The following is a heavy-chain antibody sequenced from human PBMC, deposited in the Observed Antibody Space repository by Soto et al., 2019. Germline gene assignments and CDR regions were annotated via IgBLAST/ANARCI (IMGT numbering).Heavy chain of an antibody. CDR3: ARAREPEYSSSIFFDY. V-gene: IGHV3-53*01. J-gene: IGHJ4*01. Sequence: PGGSRRLSWAVSGLTFSRTQMSWVRQAPGKGLQWVSVIYSAGSTYYANAVKGRFTISRDISENKIFLELNGLTVDDTAVYYCARAREPEYSSSIFFDYWGRGTVVTVSS. CDR1: GLTFSRTQ. CDR2: IYSAGST. D-gene: IGHD6-6*01.